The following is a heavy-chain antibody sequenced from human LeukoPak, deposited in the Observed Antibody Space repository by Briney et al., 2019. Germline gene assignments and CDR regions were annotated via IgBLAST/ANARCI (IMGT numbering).Heavy chain of an antibody. D-gene: IGHD3-3*01. J-gene: IGHJ4*02. CDR1: GFIFSILS. Sequence: GRSLSLSCAVSGFIFSILSMNWDSQPSGRGRVWVSSISSRSSYIYYADSVKGRFNNSRDNAKNSLYLQMISLRAEDTAVYYCARNTEGIYDFWSGYYAPREKADYWGQGTLVTVSS. CDR3: ARNTEGIYDFWSGYYAPREKADY. CDR2: ISSRSSYI. V-gene: IGHV3-21*01.